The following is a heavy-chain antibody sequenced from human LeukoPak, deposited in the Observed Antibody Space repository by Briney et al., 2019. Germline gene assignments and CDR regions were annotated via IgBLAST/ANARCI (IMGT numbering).Heavy chain of an antibody. CDR3: ARGGITMVRGVATLNWFDL. CDR2: INHSGST. CDR1: GGSFSGYY. J-gene: IGHJ5*02. V-gene: IGHV4-34*01. Sequence: PSETLSLTCAVYGGSFSGYYWSWIRQPPGKGLEWIGEINHSGSTNYNPSLKSRVTISVDTSKNQFSLKLSSVTAADAAVYYCARGGITMVRGVATLNWFDLWGQGTLVTVSS. D-gene: IGHD3-10*01.